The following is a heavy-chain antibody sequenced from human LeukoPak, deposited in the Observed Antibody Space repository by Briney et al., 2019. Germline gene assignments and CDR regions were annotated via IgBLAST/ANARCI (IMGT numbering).Heavy chain of an antibody. CDR3: ASSLITRGYFDY. CDR2: INHSGST. D-gene: IGHD3-16*01. CDR1: GGSFSGYY. J-gene: IGHJ4*02. V-gene: IGHV4-34*01. Sequence: SETLSLTCAVYGGSFSGYYWSWIRQPPGEGLEWIGEINHSGSTNYNPSLKSRVTISVDTSKNQFSLKLSSVTAADTAVYYCASSLITRGYFDYWGQGTLVTVSS.